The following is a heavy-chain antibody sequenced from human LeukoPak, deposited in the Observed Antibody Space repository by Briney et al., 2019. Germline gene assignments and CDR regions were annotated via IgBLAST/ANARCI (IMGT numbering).Heavy chain of an antibody. J-gene: IGHJ4*02. D-gene: IGHD1/OR15-1a*01. CDR2: IYYSGST. CDR3: ARGEQTYFAC. CDR1: GGSILSGDYY. V-gene: IGHV4-30-4*01. Sequence: SETLSLTCTVSGGSILSGDYYWSGIRQPPGKGLEWIGYIYYSGSTYYNPSLKSRVTISVDTSKNQFSLKLSSVTAADTAVYYCARGEQTYFACWGQRTLVTVSS.